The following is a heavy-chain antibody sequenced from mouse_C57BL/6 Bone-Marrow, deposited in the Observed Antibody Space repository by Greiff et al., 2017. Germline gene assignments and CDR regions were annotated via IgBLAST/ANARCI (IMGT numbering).Heavy chain of an antibody. CDR1: GFNIKDYY. Sequence: EVQLQQSGAELVRPGASVKLSCTASGFNIKDYYMHWVKQRPEQGLEWIGRIDPEDGDTEYAPKFQGQATMTADKSSNTAYLQLSSLTSEDPAVYYCTPYGGFAYWGQGTLVTVSA. D-gene: IGHD1-1*01. CDR2: IDPEDGDT. CDR3: TPYGGFAY. J-gene: IGHJ3*01. V-gene: IGHV14-1*01.